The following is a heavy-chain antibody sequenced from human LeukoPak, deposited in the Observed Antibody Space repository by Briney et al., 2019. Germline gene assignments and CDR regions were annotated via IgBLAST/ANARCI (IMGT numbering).Heavy chain of an antibody. Sequence: SETLSLTCTVSGGSVSSGGFYWTWIRQPPGKGLECIGYVYYTGSTYYNPSLKSRVTISVDTSENQFSLKLNSVTAADTAVYYCARDSATVTTRHFDYWGQGTLVTVSS. CDR3: ARDSATVTTRHFDY. V-gene: IGHV4-61*08. J-gene: IGHJ4*02. D-gene: IGHD4-17*01. CDR1: GGSVSSGGFY. CDR2: VYYTGST.